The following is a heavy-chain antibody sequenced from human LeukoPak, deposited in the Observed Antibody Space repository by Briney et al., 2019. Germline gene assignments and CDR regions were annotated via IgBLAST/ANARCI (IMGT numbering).Heavy chain of an antibody. J-gene: IGHJ4*02. CDR1: GFTFSSSA. CDR3: AKVPSITGTTYSGDY. V-gene: IGHV3-23*01. CDR2: ISASGGST. D-gene: IGHD1-7*01. Sequence: AGGSLRLSCAASGFTFSSSAMSWVRQVPGKGLEWVSGISASGGSTYYADSVRGRFTISRDNSKNTLYLQMNSLRAEDTAVYYCAKVPSITGTTYSGDYWGQGTLVTVSS.